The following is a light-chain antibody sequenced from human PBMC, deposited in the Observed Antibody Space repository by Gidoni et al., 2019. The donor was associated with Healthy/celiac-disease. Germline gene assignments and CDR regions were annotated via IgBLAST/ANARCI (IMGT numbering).Light chain of an antibody. CDR3: SSYTSSSTLCV. V-gene: IGLV2-14*01. CDR2: EVS. Sequence: QSALTQPASVSVSPGQSITISCPGTSSDVGGYNYVSWYQQHPGKAPKLMIYEVSNRPSGVSNRFSGSKSGNTASLTISGLQAEDEADYYCSSYTSSSTLCVFGTGTKVTVL. J-gene: IGLJ1*01. CDR1: SSDVGGYNY.